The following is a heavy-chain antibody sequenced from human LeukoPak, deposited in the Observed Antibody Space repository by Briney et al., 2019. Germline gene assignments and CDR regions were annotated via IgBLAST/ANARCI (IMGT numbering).Heavy chain of an antibody. CDR2: ISNSGSST. CDR3: VRVPGRYAFDF. V-gene: IGHV3-11*03. J-gene: IGHJ3*01. CDR1: GFTFSDYY. D-gene: IGHD2-15*01. Sequence: GWALTLSCAASGFTFSDYYMRWLRQAPGKEVEEVSYISNSGSSTNYEESVKGRFTISRDNAKNSLYLQMNRLRGDDTAVYYCVRVPGRYAFDFWGQGTMVTVSS.